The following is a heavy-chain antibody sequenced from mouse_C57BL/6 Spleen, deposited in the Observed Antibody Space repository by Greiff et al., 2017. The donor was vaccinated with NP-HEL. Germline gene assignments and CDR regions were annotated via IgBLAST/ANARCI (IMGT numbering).Heavy chain of an antibody. J-gene: IGHJ3*01. D-gene: IGHD2-5*01. V-gene: IGHV1-82*01. CDR2: IYPGDGDT. Sequence: QVQLQQSGPELVKPGASVKISCKASGYAFSSSWMNWVKQRPGKGLEWIGRIYPGDGDTNYNGKFKGKATLTADKSSSTAYMQLRSLTSEDSAVYFCARYDDYSNSAWFAYWGQGTLVTVSA. CDR1: GYAFSSSW. CDR3: ARYDDYSNSAWFAY.